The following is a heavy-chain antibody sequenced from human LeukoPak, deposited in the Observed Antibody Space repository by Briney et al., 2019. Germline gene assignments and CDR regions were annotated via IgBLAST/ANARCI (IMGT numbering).Heavy chain of an antibody. Sequence: PSETLSLTCTVSGGSISSYYWSWIRQPPGKGLEWIGYIYYSGSTNYNPSLKSRVTISVDTSKNQFSLKLSSVTAADTAVYYCARFRGQQLVPWYFDLWGRGTLVTVSS. J-gene: IGHJ2*01. CDR3: ARFRGQQLVPWYFDL. CDR2: IYYSGST. D-gene: IGHD6-13*01. CDR1: GGSISSYY. V-gene: IGHV4-59*01.